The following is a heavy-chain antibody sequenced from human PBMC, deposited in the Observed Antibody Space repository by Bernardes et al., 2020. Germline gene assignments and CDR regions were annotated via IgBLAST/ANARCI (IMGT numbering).Heavy chain of an antibody. Sequence: SETLSLTCTVSGGSISSYYWSWIRQPPGKGLEWIGYIYYSGSTNYNPSLKSRVTISVDTSKNQFSLKLSSVTAADTAVYYCARAQPEYYDFWQWPWFDPWGQGTLVTVSS. V-gene: IGHV4-59*01. CDR3: ARAQPEYYDFWQWPWFDP. D-gene: IGHD3-3*01. J-gene: IGHJ5*02. CDR1: GGSISSYY. CDR2: IYYSGST.